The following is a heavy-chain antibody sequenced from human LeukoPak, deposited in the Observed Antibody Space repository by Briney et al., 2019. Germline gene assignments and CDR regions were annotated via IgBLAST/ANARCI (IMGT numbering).Heavy chain of an antibody. CDR2: ISWNSGSI. J-gene: IGHJ4*02. Sequence: GGSLRLSCAASGFTFDDYAMHWVRHAPGKGLEWVSGISWNSGSIGYADSVKGRFTISRDNAKNSVFLQINNLRAEDTAIYYCARRGYHDSSGYDYWGQGTLVTVSS. D-gene: IGHD3-22*01. CDR1: GFTFDDYA. V-gene: IGHV3-9*01. CDR3: ARRGYHDSSGYDY.